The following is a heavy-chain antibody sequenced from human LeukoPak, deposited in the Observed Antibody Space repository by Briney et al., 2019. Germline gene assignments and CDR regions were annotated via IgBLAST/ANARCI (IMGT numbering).Heavy chain of an antibody. D-gene: IGHD1-26*01. CDR2: ISAYNGNT. V-gene: IGHV1-18*01. J-gene: IGHJ4*02. CDR1: GYTFTSYG. Sequence: GASVKVSCKASGYTFTSYGISWVRQAPGQGLEWMGWISAYNGNTNYAQKFQGRVTMTRDMSTSTVYMELSSLRSEDTAVYYCARPGSVGATTFDYWGQGTLVTVSS. CDR3: ARPGSVGATTFDY.